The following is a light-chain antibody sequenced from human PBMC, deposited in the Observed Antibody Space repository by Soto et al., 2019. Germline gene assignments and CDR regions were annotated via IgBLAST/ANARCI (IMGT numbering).Light chain of an antibody. CDR1: QSINIY. V-gene: IGKV1-39*01. J-gene: IGKJ4*01. Sequence: DIQMTQSPSSLSASVGDRVTIACRASQSINIYLSWYQHEPGKAPKLLMYDASSLQSGAPSSFSGSGSGTHFTLTISSLQREDFATYYCQQNYRTPLTFGGGTKVDIK. CDR3: QQNYRTPLT. CDR2: DAS.